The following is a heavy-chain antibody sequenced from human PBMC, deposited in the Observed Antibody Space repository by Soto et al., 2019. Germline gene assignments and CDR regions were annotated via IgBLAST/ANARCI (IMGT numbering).Heavy chain of an antibody. D-gene: IGHD6-13*01. J-gene: IGHJ6*02. CDR1: GYTFTNYG. CDR3: ARGYSSNPNYYYYSGMDV. V-gene: IGHV1-18*01. CDR2: INGYNGNT. Sequence: ASVKVSCKASGYTFTNYGINWVRQAPGQGLEWMGWINGYNGNTNYAQKLQGRVTMTTDTSTSTAYMELRSLRSDDTAVYYCARGYSSNPNYYYYSGMDVWGQGTTVTVSS.